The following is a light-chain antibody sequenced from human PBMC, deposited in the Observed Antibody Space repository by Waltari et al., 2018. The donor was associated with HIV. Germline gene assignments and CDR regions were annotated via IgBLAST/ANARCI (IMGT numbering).Light chain of an antibody. CDR2: WAS. J-gene: IGKJ4*01. CDR1: QSILYSSNNRYY. Sequence: DIVMTQSPDSLAVSLGERATINCKSSQSILYSSNNRYYLAWYQQKPGQRPKLLIYWASTRESGVPDRFTGNGSGTDFTLTISSLQAEDVAVYYCQQYDSTPLTFGGGTKVEIK. V-gene: IGKV4-1*01. CDR3: QQYDSTPLT.